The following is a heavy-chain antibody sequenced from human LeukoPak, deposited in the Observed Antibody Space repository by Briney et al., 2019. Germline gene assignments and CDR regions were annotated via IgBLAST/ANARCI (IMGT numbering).Heavy chain of an antibody. V-gene: IGHV7-4-1*02. CDR3: ARDFWSGYYTSLYGY. J-gene: IGHJ4*02. CDR2: INTNTGNP. CDR1: GYTLTELS. Sequence: ASVKVSCKVSGYTLTELSMHWVRQAPGQGLEWMGWINTNTGNPTYAQGFTGRFVFSLDTSVSTAYLQISSLKAEDTAVYYCARDFWSGYYTSLYGYWGQGTLVTVSS. D-gene: IGHD3-3*01.